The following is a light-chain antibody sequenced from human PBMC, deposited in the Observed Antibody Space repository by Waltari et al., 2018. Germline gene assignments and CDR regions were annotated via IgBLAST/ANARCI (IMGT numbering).Light chain of an antibody. CDR1: TSNIGSNT. V-gene: IGLV1-44*01. Sequence: QSVLTQPPSASGTPGQRVTISCSGSTSNIGSNTVNWYRQLPGTAPKLLIYTNNQRPSGVPDRFPGSKSGTSASLAISGLQSEDEADYYCAAWDDSLIWVFGGGTKLTVL. J-gene: IGLJ3*02. CDR3: AAWDDSLIWV. CDR2: TNN.